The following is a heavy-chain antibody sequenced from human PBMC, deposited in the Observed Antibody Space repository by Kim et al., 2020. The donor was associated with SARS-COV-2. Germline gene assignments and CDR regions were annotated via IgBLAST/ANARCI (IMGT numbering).Heavy chain of an antibody. CDR3: ARDPTGYYYGSGIPRGMDV. J-gene: IGHJ6*02. CDR1: GYTFTSYA. Sequence: ASVKVSCKASGYTFTSYAMNWVRQAPGQGLEWMGWINTNTGNPTYAQGFTGRFVFSLDTSVSTAYLQISSLKAEDTAVYYCARDPTGYYYGSGIPRGMDVWGQGTTVTVSS. CDR2: INTNTGNP. D-gene: IGHD3-10*01. V-gene: IGHV7-4-1*02.